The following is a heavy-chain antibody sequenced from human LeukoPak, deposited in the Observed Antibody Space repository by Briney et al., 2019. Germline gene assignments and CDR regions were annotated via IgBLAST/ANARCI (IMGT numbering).Heavy chain of an antibody. CDR2: IYYSGST. Sequence: SETLSLTCTVSGGSINSDYWSWIRQPPGKGLEWIGYIYYSGSTNYNPSLKSRVTISVDTSKNQFSLKLSSVTAADTAVYYCARRKQWLVFPFDYWGQGTLVTVSS. D-gene: IGHD6-19*01. V-gene: IGHV4-59*12. CDR1: GGSINSDY. CDR3: ARRKQWLVFPFDY. J-gene: IGHJ4*02.